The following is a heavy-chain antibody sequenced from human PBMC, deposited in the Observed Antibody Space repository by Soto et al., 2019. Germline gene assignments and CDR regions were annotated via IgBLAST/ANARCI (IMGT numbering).Heavy chain of an antibody. CDR1: VGSFSTYY. Sequence: SETLSLTCTFSVGSFSTYYWTWIRQPPGKGLEWIGYIYYSGNTKYNPSLKSRVTISVDTSKNHFSLKLSSVTAADTAVYYCARGGETYCSRTSCSYSYGMDVWGQGTTVTVSS. J-gene: IGHJ6*02. V-gene: IGHV4-59*01. CDR2: IYYSGNT. D-gene: IGHD2-2*01. CDR3: ARGGETYCSRTSCSYSYGMDV.